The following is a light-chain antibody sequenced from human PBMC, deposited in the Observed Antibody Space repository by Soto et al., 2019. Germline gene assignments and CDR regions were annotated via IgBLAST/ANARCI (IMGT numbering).Light chain of an antibody. V-gene: IGLV1-40*01. J-gene: IGLJ2*01. CDR2: GNS. CDR3: QSYDSSLSVHVV. CDR1: SSNIGAGYD. Sequence: SVLTQPPSVSGAPGQRVTISCTGSSSNIGAGYDVHWYQQLPGTAPKLLIYGNSNRPSGVPDRFSGSKSGTSASLAITGLKAEDEADYYCQSYDSSLSVHVVFGGGTKLTVL.